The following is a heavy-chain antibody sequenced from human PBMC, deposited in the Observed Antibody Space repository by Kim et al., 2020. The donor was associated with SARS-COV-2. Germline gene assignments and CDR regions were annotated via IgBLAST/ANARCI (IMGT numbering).Heavy chain of an antibody. CDR3: ARVQTIFGVVINFWFDY. Sequence: GGSLRLSCAASGFTFSDYYMSWIRQAPGKGLEWVSYISSSGSTIYYADSVKGRFTISRDNAKNSLYLQMNSLRAEDTAVYYCARVQTIFGVVINFWFDYWGQGTLVTVSS. CDR2: ISSSGSTI. D-gene: IGHD3-3*01. V-gene: IGHV3-11*01. CDR1: GFTFSDYY. J-gene: IGHJ4*02.